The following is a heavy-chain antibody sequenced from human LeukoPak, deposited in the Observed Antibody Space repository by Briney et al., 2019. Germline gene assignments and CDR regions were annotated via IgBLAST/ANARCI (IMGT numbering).Heavy chain of an antibody. J-gene: IGHJ3*01. D-gene: IGHD3-3*01. CDR3: ARESSWTFDV. CDR1: GFTFNGYW. CDR2: LKSDGSEE. V-gene: IGHV3-7*03. Sequence: GGSLRLSCAASGFTFNGYWMTWVRQAPGKGLEWVAILKSDGSEEYYVDSVKGRFTVSRVNAKNSLFLQLNSLRAEDTAVYYCARESSWTFDVWGQGTMVTVSS.